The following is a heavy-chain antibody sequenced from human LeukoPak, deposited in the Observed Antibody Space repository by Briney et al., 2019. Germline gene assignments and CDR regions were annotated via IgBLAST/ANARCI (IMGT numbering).Heavy chain of an antibody. V-gene: IGHV3-23*01. Sequence: GGSLRLSCAASGFTFSSYWMSWVRQAPGKGLEWVSAISGNGDITYYADSVRGRFTISRDNSKNTLYLQMNSLRAEDTAVYYCARVKRDCSGGTCYSYDYWGQGTLVTVSS. CDR2: ISGNGDIT. CDR3: ARVKRDCSGGTCYSYDY. J-gene: IGHJ4*02. D-gene: IGHD2-15*01. CDR1: GFTFSSYW.